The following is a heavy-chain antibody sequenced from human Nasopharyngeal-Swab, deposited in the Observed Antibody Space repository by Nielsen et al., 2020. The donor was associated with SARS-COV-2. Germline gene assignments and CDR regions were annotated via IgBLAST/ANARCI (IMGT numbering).Heavy chain of an antibody. D-gene: IGHD3-10*01. CDR1: GDSVSSNSAA. J-gene: IGHJ5*02. CDR2: TYYRSKWYN. Sequence: SQTPSLTSAISGDSVSSNSAAWNWIRQSPSRGLEWLGRTYYRSKWYNDYAVSVKSRITINPDTSKNQFSLQLNSVTPEDTAVYYCATIWFGDSGGWFDPWGQGTLVTVSS. CDR3: ATIWFGDSGGWFDP. V-gene: IGHV6-1*01.